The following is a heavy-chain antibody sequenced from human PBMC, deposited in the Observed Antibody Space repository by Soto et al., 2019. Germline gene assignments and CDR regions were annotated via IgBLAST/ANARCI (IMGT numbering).Heavy chain of an antibody. J-gene: IGHJ4*02. CDR2: INPNNGGT. CDR3: ARGGIVVVAAALYFDY. Sequence: ASVKVSCKASGYTFTGYYMHWVRQAPGQGLEWMGWINPNNGGTNYAQKFQGWVTMTRDTSISTAYMELSRLRSDDTAVYYCARGGIVVVAAALYFDYWGKGYLVTVSS. V-gene: IGHV1-2*04. CDR1: GYTFTGYY. D-gene: IGHD2-2*01.